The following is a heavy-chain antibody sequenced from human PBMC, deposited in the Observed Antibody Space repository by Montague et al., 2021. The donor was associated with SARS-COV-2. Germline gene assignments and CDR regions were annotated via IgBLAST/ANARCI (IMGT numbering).Heavy chain of an antibody. V-gene: IGHV2-70*01. CDR2: XDWDDDK. J-gene: IGHJ4*02. D-gene: IGHD3-9*01. CDR1: GFSLSTSGIC. Sequence: PALVNPTQTLTLTCTFSGFSLSTSGICVSWIRQPPGKALEWLALXDWDDDKYYSTSLKTRLTISKDTSKNQVVLTMTNMDPVDTATYYCARIRDYDILTGSYSGFDYWGQGTLVTVSS. CDR3: ARIRDYDILTGSYSGFDY.